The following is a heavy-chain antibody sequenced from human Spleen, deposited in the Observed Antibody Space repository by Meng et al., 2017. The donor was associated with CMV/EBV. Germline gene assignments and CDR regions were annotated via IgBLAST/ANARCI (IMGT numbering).Heavy chain of an antibody. CDR2: INSDGSST. CDR3: ARAGHYYDRSGYYGVDY. Sequence: FTFSSYWMHWVRQAPGKGLVWVSRINSDGSSTTYADSVKGRFTISRDNAKNTLYLQMNSLRAEDTAVYYCARAGHYYDRSGYYGVDYWGQGTLVTVSS. V-gene: IGHV3-74*01. D-gene: IGHD3-22*01. J-gene: IGHJ4*02. CDR1: FTFSSYW.